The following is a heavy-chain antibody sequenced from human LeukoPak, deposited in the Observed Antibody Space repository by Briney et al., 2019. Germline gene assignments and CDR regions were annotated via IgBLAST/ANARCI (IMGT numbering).Heavy chain of an antibody. D-gene: IGHD1-26*01. CDR1: GYTFTSYG. J-gene: IGHJ6*03. CDR3: ARDLLSVEDYYYMDV. CDR2: ISAYNGNT. V-gene: IGHV1-18*01. Sequence: GASVKVSCKASGYTFTSYGISWVRQAPGQGLEWMGWISAYNGNTNYAQKLQGRVTMTTDTSTNTAYMELRSLRSDDTAVYYCARDLLSVEDYYYMDVWGKGTTVTVSS.